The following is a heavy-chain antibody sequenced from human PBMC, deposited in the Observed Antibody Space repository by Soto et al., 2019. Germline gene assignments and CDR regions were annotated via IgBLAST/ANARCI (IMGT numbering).Heavy chain of an antibody. V-gene: IGHV1-2*04. D-gene: IGHD3-10*01. CDR2: INPNSGGT. J-gene: IGHJ6*02. Sequence: GASVKVSCKASGYTFTGYYMHWVRQAPGQGLEWMGWINPNSGGTNYAQKFQGWVTMTRDTSISTAYMELSRLRSDDTAVYYCARPTYYYGSGSYVYYYYYGMDVWGQGTTVTVSS. CDR1: GYTFTGYY. CDR3: ARPTYYYGSGSYVYYYYYGMDV.